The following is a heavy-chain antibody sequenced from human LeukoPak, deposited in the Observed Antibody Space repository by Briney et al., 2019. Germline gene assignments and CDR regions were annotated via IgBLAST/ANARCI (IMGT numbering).Heavy chain of an antibody. Sequence: KPSETLSLTCSVSGASMTNHYWSWIRQPPGKGLEWIGYIYDSETTNYNPSLKSRVTMSVDMSNNQFSLKLGSVTAADTALYYRATRPADRTWHGVFDYWSRGTPVTVSS. D-gene: IGHD6-6*01. CDR2: IYDSETT. V-gene: IGHV4-59*11. CDR1: GASMTNHY. J-gene: IGHJ4*02. CDR3: ATRPADRTWHGVFDY.